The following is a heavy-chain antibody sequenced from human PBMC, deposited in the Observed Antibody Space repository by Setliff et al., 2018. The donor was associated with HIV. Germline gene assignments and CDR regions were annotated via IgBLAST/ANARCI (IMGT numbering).Heavy chain of an antibody. D-gene: IGHD2-15*01. CDR3: ASDSRGYCAGGSCPFDC. CDR2: IYYSGTT. J-gene: IGHJ4*02. CDR1: GGSISSSSYY. V-gene: IGHV4-39*01. Sequence: SETLSLTCTVSGGSISSSSYYWGWIRQSPGKGLEWIGSIYYSGTTYYTPSLKSRVTTSVDTSKNQFSLKLNSVTAADSAVYYCASDSRGYCAGGSCPFDCWGQGTLVTVSS.